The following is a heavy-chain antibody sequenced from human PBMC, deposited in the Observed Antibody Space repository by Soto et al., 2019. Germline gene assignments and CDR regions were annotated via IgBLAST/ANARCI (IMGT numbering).Heavy chain of an antibody. V-gene: IGHV4-59*11. Sequence: PSETLSLTCSVSGVSTSNHYWTWIRKPPGQGPEWIGCIYYRGTTNYNASFNSRVTISVDTSKNQFSLKLTSVTTADTAVYYCARGGGSPYHDHEFDYWGRGTLVTVSS. CDR3: ARGGGSPYHDHEFDY. J-gene: IGHJ4*02. CDR1: GVSTSNHY. D-gene: IGHD2-2*01. CDR2: IYYRGTT.